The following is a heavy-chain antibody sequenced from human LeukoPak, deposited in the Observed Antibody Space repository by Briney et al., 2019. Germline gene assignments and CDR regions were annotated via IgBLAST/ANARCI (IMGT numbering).Heavy chain of an antibody. D-gene: IGHD6-13*01. CDR2: INHSGST. CDR1: GGSFSGYY. Sequence: SETLSLTCAVYGGSFSGYYWSWIRQPPGKGLEWIGEINHSGSTNYNPSLKSRVTISVDTSKNQFSLKLSSVTAADTAVYYCAGMASIAAPEYYYSCMDVWGQGTTVTVSS. CDR3: AGMASIAAPEYYYSCMDV. J-gene: IGHJ6*02. V-gene: IGHV4-34*01.